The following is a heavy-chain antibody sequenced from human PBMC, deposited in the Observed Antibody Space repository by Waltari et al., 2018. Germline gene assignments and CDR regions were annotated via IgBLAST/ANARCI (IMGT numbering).Heavy chain of an antibody. CDR2: VQHLGKT. CDR3: AGDRAIGLFFDY. V-gene: IGHV4-4*02. J-gene: IGHJ4*02. Sequence: QVQLQESGQGLVKPSGTLSLTCAVSGDSIRGNYWWSWVRQSPEKGLEWIGQVQHLGKTHDNPSRQSRVAISVDKPKNQFSLNLSSVTAADTAIYYCAGDRAIGLFFDYWGRGTLVTVSS. CDR1: GDSIRGNYW. D-gene: IGHD2-2*01.